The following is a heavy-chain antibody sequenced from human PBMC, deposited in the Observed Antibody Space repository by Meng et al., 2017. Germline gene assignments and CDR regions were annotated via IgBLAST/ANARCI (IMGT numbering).Heavy chain of an antibody. J-gene: IGHJ2*01. V-gene: IGHV1-2*06. CDR3: ARNGDYTTARSQGNCDWYFDL. D-gene: IGHD4-17*01. CDR2: INPNSGGT. Sequence: ASVKVSCKASGYTFTGYYMHWVRQAPGQGLEWMGRINPNSGGTNYAQKFQGRVTMTRDTSISTAYMELSRLRSDDTAVYYCARNGDYTTARSQGNCDWYFDLWGRGTLVTVSS. CDR1: GYTFTGYY.